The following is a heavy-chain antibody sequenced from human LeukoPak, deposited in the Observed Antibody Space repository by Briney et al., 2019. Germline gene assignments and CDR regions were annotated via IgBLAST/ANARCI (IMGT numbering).Heavy chain of an antibody. CDR2: IYYSGST. D-gene: IGHD3-3*01. CDR3: ARIPITIFGVVSYRNWFDP. CDR1: GGSISSSSYY. V-gene: IGHV4-39*01. J-gene: IGHJ5*02. Sequence: SETLSLTCTVSGGSISSSSYYWGWIRQPPGKGLEWIGSIYYSGSTYYNPSLKMRVTISVDTSKNQFSLKLSSVTAADTAVYYCARIPITIFGVVSYRNWFDPWGKGTLVTVSS.